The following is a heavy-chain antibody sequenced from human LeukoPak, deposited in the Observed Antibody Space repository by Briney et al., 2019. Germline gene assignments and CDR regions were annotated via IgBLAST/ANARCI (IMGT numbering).Heavy chain of an antibody. CDR3: ARRSLKGWFDP. Sequence: SETLSLTCTVSGGSISSYYWGWIRQPPGKGLEWIGSIYYSGSTYYNPSLKSRVTISVDTSKNQFSLKLSSVTAADTAVYYCARRSLKGWFDPWGQGTLVTVSS. J-gene: IGHJ5*02. V-gene: IGHV4-39*01. CDR2: IYYSGST. CDR1: GGSISSYY.